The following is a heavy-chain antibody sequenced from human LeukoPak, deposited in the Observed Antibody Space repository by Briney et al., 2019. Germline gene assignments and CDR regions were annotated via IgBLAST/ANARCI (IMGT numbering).Heavy chain of an antibody. J-gene: IGHJ3*02. CDR3: AREVVMAGNAFDI. V-gene: IGHV3-66*01. CDR2: IYSGGST. Sequence: GGSLRLSCAASGFTVSSNYMSWVRQAPGKGLEWVSVIYSGGSTYYADSVKGRFTISRDNSKNTLYLQMNSLRAEDTAVYYCAREVVMAGNAFDIWGQGTMVTVSS. CDR1: GFTVSSNY. D-gene: IGHD3-22*01.